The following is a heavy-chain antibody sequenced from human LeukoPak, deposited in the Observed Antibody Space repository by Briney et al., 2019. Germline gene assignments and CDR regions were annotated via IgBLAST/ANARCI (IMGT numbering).Heavy chain of an antibody. Sequence: PGGSLRLSCAASGFTFDDYAMHWVRQAPGKGLEWVSSISWNSGSIGYADSVKGRFTISRDNAKKSLYLQMNSLRAEDTALYYCARGYSSSGTDAFDIWGQGTMATVSS. V-gene: IGHV3-9*01. J-gene: IGHJ3*02. CDR1: GFTFDDYA. CDR2: ISWNSGSI. CDR3: ARGYSSSGTDAFDI. D-gene: IGHD6-13*01.